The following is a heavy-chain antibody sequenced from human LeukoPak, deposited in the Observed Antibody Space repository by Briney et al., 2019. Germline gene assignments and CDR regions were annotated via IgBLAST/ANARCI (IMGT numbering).Heavy chain of an antibody. V-gene: IGHV3-7*03. CDR2: INYDETET. CDR3: APTGDLTDY. D-gene: IGHD7-27*01. J-gene: IGHJ4*02. Sequence: GRSLRLSCPASGFTFTDDCTTCLRQAPRSWLKWGANINYDETETFYVDSVKGRFHIQRENHKNSVFLKMSSLRAEDTAVYFCAPTGDLTDYRGQGTLVSVS. CDR1: GFTFTDDC.